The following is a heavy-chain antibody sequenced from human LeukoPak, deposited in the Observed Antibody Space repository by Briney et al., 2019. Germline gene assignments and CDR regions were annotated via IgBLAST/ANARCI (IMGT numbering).Heavy chain of an antibody. Sequence: GGSLRLSCAASGFTFSSYWMSWVRQAPGKGLEWVANIKQDGSERYYVDSVKGRFTISRDNAKNSLYLQMNSLRAEDTAVYYCARVAYDFWSGYRDYWGQGTLVTVSS. CDR1: GFTFSSYW. CDR3: ARVAYDFWSGYRDY. D-gene: IGHD3-3*01. CDR2: IKQDGSER. V-gene: IGHV3-7*01. J-gene: IGHJ4*02.